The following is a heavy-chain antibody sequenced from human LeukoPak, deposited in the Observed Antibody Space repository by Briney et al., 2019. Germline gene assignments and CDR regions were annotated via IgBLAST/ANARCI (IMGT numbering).Heavy chain of an antibody. Sequence: PGGSLRLSCAVSGFTFSIYWMQWVRQPAGKGLVWVSRINSDGSSTTYADSVKGRFTISRDNAKNTLYLQMNSLRAEDTAVYYCVRYYNNWGQGTLVTVSS. J-gene: IGHJ4*02. V-gene: IGHV3-74*03. D-gene: IGHD3-22*01. CDR3: VRYYNN. CDR1: GFTFSIYW. CDR2: INSDGSST.